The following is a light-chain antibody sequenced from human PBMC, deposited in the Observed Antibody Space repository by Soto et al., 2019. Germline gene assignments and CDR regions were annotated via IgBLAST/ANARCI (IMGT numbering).Light chain of an antibody. CDR3: SSYTSSSTLV. CDR2: DVS. J-gene: IGLJ1*01. CDR1: SSDVGGYNY. V-gene: IGLV2-14*01. Sequence: QSALTQPASVSGSPGQSITISCTGTSSDVGGYNYVSWYQQHPGKAPKLMIYDVSNRPSGVSNRFSGSKSDNTASLTISGLHAEDEAYYYCSSYTSSSTLVFGTGTKLTVL.